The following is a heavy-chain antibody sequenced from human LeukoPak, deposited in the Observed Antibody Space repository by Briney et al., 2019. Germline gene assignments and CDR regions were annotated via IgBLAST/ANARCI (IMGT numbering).Heavy chain of an antibody. Sequence: GASVKVSCKASGYTFTSYGISWVRQAPGQGLEWMGWISAYHGNKKYAQKVQGRVTMTTDTSTSTAYMELRSLRSDDTAMYYSARDLGVAGSLDVWGQGTTVTVSS. V-gene: IGHV1-18*01. CDR1: GYTFTSYG. CDR2: ISAYHGNK. D-gene: IGHD6-19*01. CDR3: ARDLGVAGSLDV. J-gene: IGHJ6*02.